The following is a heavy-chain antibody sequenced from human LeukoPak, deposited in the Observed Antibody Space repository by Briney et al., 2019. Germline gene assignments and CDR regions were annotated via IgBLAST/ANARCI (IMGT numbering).Heavy chain of an antibody. D-gene: IGHD2-15*01. CDR2: INTNTGNP. Sequence: GASVKVSCKASGYTFTSYAMNWVRQAPGQGLEWMGWINTNTGNPTYAQGFTGRFVFSLDTSVSTAHLQISSLKAEDTAVYYCARVWLGSGVLASYYYGMDVWGQGTTVTVSS. CDR1: GYTFTSYA. J-gene: IGHJ6*02. V-gene: IGHV7-4-1*02. CDR3: ARVWLGSGVLASYYYGMDV.